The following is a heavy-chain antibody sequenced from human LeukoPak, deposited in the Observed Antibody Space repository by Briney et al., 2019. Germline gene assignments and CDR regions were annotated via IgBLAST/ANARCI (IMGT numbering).Heavy chain of an antibody. CDR3: ARDSGNYLDAFDI. V-gene: IGHV3-21*01. CDR1: GFTFSRHS. CDR2: ISSSSSYI. Sequence: PGGSLRLSCAASGFTFSRHSINWVRQAPGKGLEWVSSISSSSSYIYYADSVKGRLTISRDNAKNSLYLQMNSLRAEDTAVYYCARDSGNYLDAFDIWGQGTMVTVSS. D-gene: IGHD1-7*01. J-gene: IGHJ3*02.